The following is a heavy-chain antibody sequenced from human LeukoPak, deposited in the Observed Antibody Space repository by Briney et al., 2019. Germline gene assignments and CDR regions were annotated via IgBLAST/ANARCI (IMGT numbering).Heavy chain of an antibody. CDR2: IWYDGTNK. V-gene: IGHV3-33*01. J-gene: IGHJ4*02. D-gene: IGHD3-10*01. Sequence: PGRSLRLSCAASGSTFSTYGMHWVRQAPGKGLEWVALIWYDGTNKYYVDSVKGRFTISRDNSKNTLYLQMNSLRAEDTAVYYCARDRFGIRRDYFDYWGQGILVTVSS. CDR3: ARDRFGIRRDYFDY. CDR1: GSTFSTYG.